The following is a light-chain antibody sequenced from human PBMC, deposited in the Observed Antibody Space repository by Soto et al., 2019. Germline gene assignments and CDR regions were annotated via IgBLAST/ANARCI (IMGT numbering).Light chain of an antibody. CDR3: QSYDSSLSGFVV. V-gene: IGLV1-40*01. CDR2: GNT. J-gene: IGLJ2*01. Sequence: QSVLTQPPSVSGTPGQRVTISCTGGSSNVGAGYDVHWYQHLPGTAPKLLIYGNTNRPSGVPDRFSGSKSGTSASLAITGLQAEDEADYYCQSYDSSLSGFVVFGGGTKVTVL. CDR1: SSNVGAGYD.